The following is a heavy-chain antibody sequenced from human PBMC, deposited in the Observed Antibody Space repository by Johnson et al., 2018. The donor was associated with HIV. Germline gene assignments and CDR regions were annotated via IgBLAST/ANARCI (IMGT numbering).Heavy chain of an antibody. CDR3: SRIFDAFDI. CDR1: GFTFGDYA. CDR2: IRSKAYGGTT. J-gene: IGHJ3*02. D-gene: IGHD3-9*01. V-gene: IGHV3-49*04. Sequence: VQLVESGGGLVQPGRSLRLSCTASGFTFGDYAMTWVRQAPGKGLEWVGFIRSKAYGGTTEYAASVKDSFTFSRDDSKSIAYLQMNSLKIEDTAVYYCSRIFDAFDIWGQGTMVTVSS.